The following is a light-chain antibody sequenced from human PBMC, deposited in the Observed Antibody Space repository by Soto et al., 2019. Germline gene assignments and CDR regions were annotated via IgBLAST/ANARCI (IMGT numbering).Light chain of an antibody. CDR3: QQRSNWPPIT. J-gene: IGKJ5*01. V-gene: IGKV3-11*01. CDR1: QSVSSY. CDR2: DAS. Sequence: EIVLTQSPATLSLSPGERATLSCRASQSVSSYLAWYQQKPGQAPRLLLYDASHRATGIPARISGSGSGTDFTLTISSLEPEDFAIYYCQQRSNWPPITFGQGTRLEIK.